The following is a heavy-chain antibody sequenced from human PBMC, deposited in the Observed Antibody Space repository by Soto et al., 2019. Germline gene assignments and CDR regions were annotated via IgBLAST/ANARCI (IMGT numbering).Heavy chain of an antibody. CDR3: ARVRPDGSSYYPGDYYGMDV. J-gene: IGHJ6*02. CDR2: INAGNGNT. V-gene: IGHV1-3*01. D-gene: IGHD3-22*01. Sequence: QVQLVQSGAEVKKPGASVKVSCKASGYTFTSYAIHWVRQAPGQRLEWMGWINAGNGNTKYSQKFQDRVTITRDTSASTAYMELSSLRSEDTAVYYCARVRPDGSSYYPGDYYGMDVWGQGTTVTVSS. CDR1: GYTFTSYA.